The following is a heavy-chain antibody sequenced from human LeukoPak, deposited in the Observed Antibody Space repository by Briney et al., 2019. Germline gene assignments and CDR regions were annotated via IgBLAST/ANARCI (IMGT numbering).Heavy chain of an antibody. J-gene: IGHJ6*03. D-gene: IGHD3-22*01. Sequence: SVKVSCKASGGTFSSYAISWVRQAPGQGLEWMGGIIPIFGTANYAQKFQGRVTITTDKSTSTAYMELSSLRSEDTAVYYCARGGDYYDSRPYYYMDVWGKGTTVTVSS. CDR2: IIPIFGTA. CDR1: GGTFSSYA. V-gene: IGHV1-69*05. CDR3: ARGGDYYDSRPYYYMDV.